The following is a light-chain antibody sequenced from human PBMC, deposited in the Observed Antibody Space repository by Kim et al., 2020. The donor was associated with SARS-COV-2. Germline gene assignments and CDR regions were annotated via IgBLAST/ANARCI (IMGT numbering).Light chain of an antibody. J-gene: IGLJ3*02. CDR2: RDT. V-gene: IGLV3-1*01. CDR3: QAWDSSTWV. CDR1: KLGDKY. Sequence: SYELTQPPSVSVSPGQTASITCSGDKLGDKYACWYQQKPGQSPVLVIYRDTKRPSGVPERFSGSNSGNTATLTISGTQAMAEADYYCQAWDSSTWVFGGG.